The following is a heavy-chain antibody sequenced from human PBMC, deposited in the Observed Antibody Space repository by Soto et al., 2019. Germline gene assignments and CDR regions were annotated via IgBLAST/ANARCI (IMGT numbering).Heavy chain of an antibody. D-gene: IGHD1-1*01. J-gene: IGHJ4*02. CDR1: GFTFSDYW. Sequence: EVQLVESGGGLVQPGGSLRLSCAASGFTFSDYWMHWVRQVPGKVLVWVSRISGDMSSTNYADSVKGRFTISRDNAKNTLYVQMNSLRAEDTAVYFCARGIGYSAQDYWGQGTPVTVSS. CDR2: ISGDMSST. V-gene: IGHV3-74*01. CDR3: ARGIGYSAQDY.